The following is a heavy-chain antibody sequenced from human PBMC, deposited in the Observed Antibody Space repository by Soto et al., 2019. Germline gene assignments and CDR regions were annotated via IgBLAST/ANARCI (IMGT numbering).Heavy chain of an antibody. J-gene: IGHJ6*03. V-gene: IGHV3-7*04. D-gene: IGHD1-7*01. CDR3: ARVPSTRDIWSYGVGGKYYYYDMDV. CDR2: IKQDGSEK. Sequence: EVQLVESGGGLVQPGGSLRLSCAASGFSFSHYCMSWVRQAPGKGLEWVANIKQDGSEKYDVDSVKGRFTISRDNAKNSMFLQMDSLRDEDTAVYYCARVPSTRDIWSYGVGGKYYYYDMDVWGKGTTVTVSS. CDR1: GFSFSHYC.